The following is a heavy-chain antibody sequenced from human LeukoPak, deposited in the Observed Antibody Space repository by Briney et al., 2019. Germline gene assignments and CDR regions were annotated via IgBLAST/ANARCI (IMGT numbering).Heavy chain of an antibody. D-gene: IGHD6-13*01. CDR3: ARGGTAAGFDF. J-gene: IGHJ4*02. V-gene: IGHV4-59*01. CDR1: GGSISSYY. Sequence: SETLSLTCTVSGGSISSYYWSWIRQPPGKGLEWIGYIYYSGSTNYNPSLKSRVTISVDTSKNQFSLKLSSVTAADTAVYYCARGGTAAGFDFRGQGTLVTVSS. CDR2: IYYSGST.